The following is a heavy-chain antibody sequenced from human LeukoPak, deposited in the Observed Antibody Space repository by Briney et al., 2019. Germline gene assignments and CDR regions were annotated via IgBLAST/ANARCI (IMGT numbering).Heavy chain of an antibody. CDR2: TNPNSGHT. Sequence: GASVTVSCSASGYTFTSYYIKWVRRARGQGLVWMGCTNPNSGHTGYAQKFQRRLPMTRNTSISTAYMELSSLRSEDTAVYYCARGLGGYWGPGTLVTVSS. V-gene: IGHV1-8*01. CDR1: GYTFTSYY. D-gene: IGHD3-16*01. CDR3: ARGLGGY. J-gene: IGHJ4*02.